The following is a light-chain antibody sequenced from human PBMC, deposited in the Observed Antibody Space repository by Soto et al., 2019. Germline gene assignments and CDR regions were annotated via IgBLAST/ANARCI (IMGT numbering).Light chain of an antibody. J-gene: IGKJ4*01. CDR2: DAS. CDR1: QSVSSY. CDR3: QQRSNWPLT. Sequence: EIVLTQSPATLSLSPGERATLSCRASQSVSSYLAWSQQKPGQAPRLLIYDASNRATGIPARFSGSGSGTDFTLTISSLERADFAVYYCQQRSNWPLTFGGGTKVEIK. V-gene: IGKV3-11*01.